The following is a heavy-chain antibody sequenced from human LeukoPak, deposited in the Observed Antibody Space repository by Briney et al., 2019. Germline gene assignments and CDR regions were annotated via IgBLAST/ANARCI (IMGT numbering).Heavy chain of an antibody. V-gene: IGHV3-21*01. CDR1: GFSFGSYN. CDR3: ARDPGYYGTFDY. J-gene: IGHJ4*02. CDR2: ISSSSTYI. Sequence: PGGSLRLSCAASGFSFGSYNMHWVRQAPGKGLEWVSSISSSSTYIFYTDSVKGRFTISRDNAKNSLYLQMNGLRAEDTAVYYCARDPGYYGTFDYWGQGTLATLPS. D-gene: IGHD3-10*01.